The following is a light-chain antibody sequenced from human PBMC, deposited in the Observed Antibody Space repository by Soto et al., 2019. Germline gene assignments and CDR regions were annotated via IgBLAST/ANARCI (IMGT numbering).Light chain of an antibody. Sequence: EIVMTQSPATLSVSPGERATLSCRASQSVSSNLAWFQQKPGQAPRLLIYGASTRATGIPASFSGSGSGTKFTLTISSMQSEDFAVYYCQPYNDSPPITFGGGTKVEIK. CDR1: QSVSSN. CDR2: GAS. J-gene: IGKJ4*01. V-gene: IGKV3-15*01. CDR3: QPYNDSPPIT.